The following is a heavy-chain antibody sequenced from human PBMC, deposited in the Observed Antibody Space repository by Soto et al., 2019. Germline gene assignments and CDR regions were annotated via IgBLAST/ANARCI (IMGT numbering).Heavy chain of an antibody. D-gene: IGHD6-13*01. V-gene: IGHV1-46*01. CDR2: INPASGST. CDR1: GYTFTHYY. J-gene: IGHJ4*02. CDR3: ARDLAAGDH. Sequence: QVQLVQSGAEAKKPGASVKVSCRTSGYTFTHYYIHWVRQAPGQGLEWLGIINPASGSTNYAQDFQGRVTLTMDTSTTTVYMELRGLRAEDTAIFYCARDLAAGDHWGQGTLVTVSS.